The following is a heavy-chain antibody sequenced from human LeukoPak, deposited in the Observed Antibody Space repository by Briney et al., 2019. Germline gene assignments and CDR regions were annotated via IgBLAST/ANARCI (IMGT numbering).Heavy chain of an antibody. CDR1: GFTFSSYG. Sequence: SLRLSCAASGFTFSSYGMHWVRQAPGKGLEWVAVISYDGSNKYYADSVKGRFTISRDNSKNTLYLRMNSLRAEDTAVYYCARPDSSGYPAYFDYWGQGTLVTVSS. V-gene: IGHV3-30*03. CDR3: ARPDSSGYPAYFDY. CDR2: ISYDGSNK. J-gene: IGHJ4*02. D-gene: IGHD3-22*01.